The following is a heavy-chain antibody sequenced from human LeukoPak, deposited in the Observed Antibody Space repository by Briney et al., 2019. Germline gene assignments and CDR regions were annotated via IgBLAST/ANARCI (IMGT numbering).Heavy chain of an antibody. CDR3: ASGGSYSFSGVDYFDY. Sequence: ASVTVSCTASGYTFTVYYMHWVRQAPGQGLEWMGRINPNSGGTNFAQNFQGRVTMTRDTSISTVYMELSRLRSDDTAVYYCASGGSYSFSGVDYFDYWGQGTLSPSPQ. V-gene: IGHV1-2*06. CDR1: GYTFTVYY. J-gene: IGHJ4*02. D-gene: IGHD1-26*01. CDR2: INPNSGGT.